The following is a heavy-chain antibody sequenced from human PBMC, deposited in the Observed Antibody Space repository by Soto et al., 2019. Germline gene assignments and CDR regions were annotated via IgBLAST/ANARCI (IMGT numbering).Heavy chain of an antibody. CDR2: ITSSGGTT. Sequence: EVHLVEFGGGLVQPGGSLRLSCAASGFTFINYAMNWVRQAPGKGLEWVSGITSSGGTTFYADSVKGRFTISRDNSKKTVYLQMNSVRADDMAVYYCAKEYTSISKGSFDYWGQGALVTVSS. D-gene: IGHD3-3*02. V-gene: IGHV3-23*04. CDR1: GFTFINYA. J-gene: IGHJ4*02. CDR3: AKEYTSISKGSFDY.